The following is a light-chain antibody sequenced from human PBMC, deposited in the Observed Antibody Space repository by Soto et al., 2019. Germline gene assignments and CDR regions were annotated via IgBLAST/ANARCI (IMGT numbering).Light chain of an antibody. CDR2: DAS. CDR1: QSISSW. V-gene: IGKV1-5*01. Sequence: DIPMTQSPSTLSASVGDRVTITCRASQSISSWLAWYQQKPGKAPKLLIYDASSLESGVTSRFSGSGSGTKITLTIGSPQPDDFATYYCQEYNSYPWRCGQGPKVEIK. CDR3: QEYNSYPWR. J-gene: IGKJ1*01.